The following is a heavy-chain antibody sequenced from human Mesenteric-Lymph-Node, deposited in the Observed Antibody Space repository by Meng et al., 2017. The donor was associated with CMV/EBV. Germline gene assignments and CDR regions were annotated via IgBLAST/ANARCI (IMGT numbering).Heavy chain of an antibody. D-gene: IGHD2-15*01. CDR3: TRDHCSGGACSFDY. V-gene: IGHV3-53*01. Sequence: ETLSLTCTIPGGSVNSGSHYWSWIRQPPGKGLEWVSIIYNSGSTYYADSVKGRFTISRDNSKNTLYLQMNSLRAEDTAVYYCTRDHCSGGACSFDYWGQGTLVTVSS. CDR2: IYNSGST. J-gene: IGHJ4*02. CDR1: GGSVNSGSHY.